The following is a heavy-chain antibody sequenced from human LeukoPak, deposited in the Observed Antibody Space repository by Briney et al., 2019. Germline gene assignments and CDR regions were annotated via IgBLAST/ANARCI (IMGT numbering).Heavy chain of an antibody. V-gene: IGHV4-34*01. CDR2: INHSGST. CDR1: GGSFSGYY. Sequence: SETLSPTCAVYGGSFSGYYWSWIRQPPGKGLEWIGEINHSGSTNYNPSLKSRVTISVDTSKNQFSLKLSSVTAADTAVYYCARDMWGIKAFDIWGQGTMVTVSS. CDR3: ARDMWGIKAFDI. D-gene: IGHD1-14*01. J-gene: IGHJ3*02.